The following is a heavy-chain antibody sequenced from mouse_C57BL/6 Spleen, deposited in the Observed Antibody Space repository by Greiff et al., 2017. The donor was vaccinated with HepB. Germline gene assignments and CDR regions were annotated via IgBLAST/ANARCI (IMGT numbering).Heavy chain of an antibody. CDR2: ISYDGSN. D-gene: IGHD2-4*01. V-gene: IGHV3-6*01. J-gene: IGHJ2*01. CDR3: ATYYDYYCDY. CDR1: GYSITSGYY. Sequence: QSGPGLVKPSQSLSLTCSVTGYSITSGYYWNWIRQFPGNKLEWMGYISYDGSNNYNPSLKNRISITRDTSKNQFFLKLNSVTTEDTATYYCATYYDYYCDYWGQGTTLTVSS.